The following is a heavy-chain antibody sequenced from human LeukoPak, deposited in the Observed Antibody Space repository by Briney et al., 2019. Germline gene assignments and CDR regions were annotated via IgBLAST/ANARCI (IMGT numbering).Heavy chain of an antibody. D-gene: IGHD2-2*01. CDR2: ISSSSSAI. CDR1: GFTFSSYS. CDR3: VGYCSTTSCYGVDY. V-gene: IGHV3-48*01. J-gene: IGHJ4*02. Sequence: GGSLRLSCAASGFTFSSYSMNWVRQAPGKWLEWVSYISSSSSAIYYADSVKGRFTISRDNAKNSLYLQMNSLRAEDTAVYYCVGYCSTTSCYGVDYWGQGTLVTVSS.